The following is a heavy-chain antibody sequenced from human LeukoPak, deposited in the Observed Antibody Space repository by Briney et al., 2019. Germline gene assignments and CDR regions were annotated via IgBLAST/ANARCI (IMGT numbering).Heavy chain of an antibody. D-gene: IGHD2-15*01. V-gene: IGHV3-30*18. CDR2: ISYDGSNK. J-gene: IGHJ5*02. CDR3: AKDRGSGWFDP. CDR1: GFTFSSYG. Sequence: GGSLRLSCAASGFTFSSYGMHWVRQAPGKGLEWAAVISYDGSNKYYADSVKGRFTISRDNSKNTLYLQMNSLRAEDTAVYYCAKDRGSGWFDPWGQGTLVTVSS.